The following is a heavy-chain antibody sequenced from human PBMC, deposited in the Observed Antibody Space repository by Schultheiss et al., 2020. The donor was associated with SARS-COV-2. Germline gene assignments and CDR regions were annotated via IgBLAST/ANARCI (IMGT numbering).Heavy chain of an antibody. J-gene: IGHJ4*02. V-gene: IGHV3-7*01. CDR3: ARTKSHRGDYVSY. D-gene: IGHD2-15*01. Sequence: GESLKISCAASGFTFSSYWMSWVRQAPGKGLEWVANIKQDGSEKYYVDSVKGRFTISRDNAKNSLYLQMNSLRAEDTAVYYCARTKSHRGDYVSYWGQGTLVTVSS. CDR1: GFTFSSYW. CDR2: IKQDGSEK.